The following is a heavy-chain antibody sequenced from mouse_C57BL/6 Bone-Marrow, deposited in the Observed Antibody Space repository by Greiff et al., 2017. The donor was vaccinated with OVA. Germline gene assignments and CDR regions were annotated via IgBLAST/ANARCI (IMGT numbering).Heavy chain of an antibody. CDR1: GFSFNTYA. CDR3: VRHRIYYDYDRAYYYYAIDY. V-gene: IGHV10-1*01. J-gene: IGHJ4*01. Sequence: EVKLVESGGGLVQPKGSLKLSCAASGFSFNTYAMNWVRQAPGTGLEWVARIRSKSNNYATYYADSVKDRFTISRDDSESMLYLQMNNLKTEDTAMYYCVRHRIYYDYDRAYYYYAIDYWGQGTSVTVSS. CDR2: IRSKSNNYAT. D-gene: IGHD2-4*01.